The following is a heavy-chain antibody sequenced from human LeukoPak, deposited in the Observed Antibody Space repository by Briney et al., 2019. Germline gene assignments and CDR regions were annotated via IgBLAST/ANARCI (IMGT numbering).Heavy chain of an antibody. CDR1: GYSINSAYY. CDR2: MYHSGST. V-gene: IGHV4-38-2*02. CDR3: ARDRGGHFDY. J-gene: IGHJ4*02. Sequence: SETLSLTCTVSGYSINSAYYWGWIRQPPGKGLEWIGSMYHSGSTYYNPSLQSRVTISADTSKNQFSLKLSSVTAADTAVYYCARDRGGHFDYWGQGTLVTVSS. D-gene: IGHD3-10*01.